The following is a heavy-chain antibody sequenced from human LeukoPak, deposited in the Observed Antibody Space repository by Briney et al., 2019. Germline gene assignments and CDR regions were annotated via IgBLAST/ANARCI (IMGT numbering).Heavy chain of an antibody. CDR1: GGTFSSYA. J-gene: IGHJ6*03. D-gene: IGHD2-15*01. CDR2: IIPILGTA. V-gene: IGHV1-69*05. CDR3: AGGGRPSYYYMHV. Sequence: SVKVSCKASGGTFSSYAISWVRQAPGQGLEWMGGIIPILGTANYAQKFQGRVTITTDESTSTAYMELSSLRSEDTAVYYCAGGGRPSYYYMHVWGRGTTVTVSS.